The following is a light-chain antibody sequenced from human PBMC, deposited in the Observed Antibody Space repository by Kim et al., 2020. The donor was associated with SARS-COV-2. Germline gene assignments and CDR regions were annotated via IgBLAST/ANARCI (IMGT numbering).Light chain of an antibody. CDR2: GAS. Sequence: EIVLTQSPGTLSLSPGERATLSCRASQSLSNSYLAWYQQRPGQAPSLLIFGASARATGIPDRFSGGGSGTDFTLTISRLEPEDFAAYYCQQYDTKPWTFGQGTKVDIK. CDR3: QQYDTKPWT. J-gene: IGKJ1*01. CDR1: QSLSNSY. V-gene: IGKV3-20*01.